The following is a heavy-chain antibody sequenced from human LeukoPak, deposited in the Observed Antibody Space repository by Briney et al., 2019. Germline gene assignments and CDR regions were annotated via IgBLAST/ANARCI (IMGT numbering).Heavy chain of an antibody. Sequence: GGSLRLSCAASGLNFNNAWMSWVRQAPGKGLEWVGRIKSKTAGGITDYAAPVKGRFTISRDDSENTLYLKMNSVKTEDIGVYYCTTGGSGTGPLDYWGQGTLVTVSS. J-gene: IGHJ4*02. D-gene: IGHD6-13*01. CDR1: GLNFNNAW. CDR2: IKSKTAGGIT. V-gene: IGHV3-15*05. CDR3: TTGGSGTGPLDY.